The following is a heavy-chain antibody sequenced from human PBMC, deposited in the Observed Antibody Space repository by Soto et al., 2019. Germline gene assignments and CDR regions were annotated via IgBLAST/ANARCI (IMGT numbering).Heavy chain of an antibody. CDR2: IKRISDGGTT. V-gene: IGHV3-15*01. CDR3: AVNDYLDY. Sequence: GGSLRLSCSASGFTFSNAWMIWVRQAPGKGLEWVGRIKRISDGGTTDYAAPVKGRFTISRDDSANTLYLQMYSLKTEDTAVYFCAVNDYLDYWGQGALVTVS. J-gene: IGHJ4*02. CDR1: GFTFSNAW.